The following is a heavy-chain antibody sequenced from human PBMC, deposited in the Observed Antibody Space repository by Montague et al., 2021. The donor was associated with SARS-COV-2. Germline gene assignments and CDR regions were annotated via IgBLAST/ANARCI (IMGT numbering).Heavy chain of an antibody. CDR1: GFSPSTSGVG. CDR2: IYSDDDK. Sequence: PALVKPTQTLTLTCTFSGFSPSTSGVGVGWIRQPPGKALEWLALIYSDDDKGYSSSLKRRLTITKDTSKNQVVLTMTNMAPVDTATYFCVSRKPSFAGRYCGSWGQRTLVTVSA. J-gene: IGHJ4*02. V-gene: IGHV2-5*02. D-gene: IGHD3-16*02. CDR3: VSRKPSFAGRYCGS.